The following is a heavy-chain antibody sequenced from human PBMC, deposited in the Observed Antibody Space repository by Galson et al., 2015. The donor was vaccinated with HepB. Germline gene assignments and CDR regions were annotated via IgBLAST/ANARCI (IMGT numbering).Heavy chain of an antibody. CDR2: IRSDESQK. CDR1: GFTFSSYG. CDR3: AKDRSGFYASGSSDY. D-gene: IGHD3-10*01. V-gene: IGHV3-30*02. J-gene: IGHJ4*02. Sequence: SLRLSCAASGFTFSSYGMHWVRQAPGKGLQWVAFIRSDESQKFYGDSVKGRFTISRDNFKNTLYLQLKSLTAEDTAVYYCAKDRSGFYASGSSDYWGQGTLVTVSS.